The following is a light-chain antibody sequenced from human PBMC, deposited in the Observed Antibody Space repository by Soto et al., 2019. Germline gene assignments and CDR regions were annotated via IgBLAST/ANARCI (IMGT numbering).Light chain of an antibody. J-gene: IGLJ1*01. CDR2: AVT. V-gene: IGLV2-14*01. CDR3: TSYTRSSTYV. CDR1: SSDIGGYNY. Sequence: QSVLTQPASVSGSPGQSITISCTGTSSDIGGYNYVSWYQQDSGKAPKLIIYAVTDRPSGVSSRFSGSKSGNTAFLTISGLQAEDEADYYCTSYTRSSTYVFGTGTKRTVL.